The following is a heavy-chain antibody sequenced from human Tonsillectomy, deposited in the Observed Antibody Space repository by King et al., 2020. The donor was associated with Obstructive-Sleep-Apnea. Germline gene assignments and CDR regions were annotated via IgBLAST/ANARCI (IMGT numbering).Heavy chain of an antibody. CDR1: GGSISSSSYY. J-gene: IGHJ5*02. CDR3: AYSSGWYDWFDP. V-gene: IGHV4-39*07. CDR2: IYYSGST. D-gene: IGHD6-19*01. Sequence: LQLQESGPGLVKPSETLSLTCTVSGGSISSSSYYWGWIRQPPGKGLEWVGRIYYSGSTYYNPSLKSRVTISVDPAKNQFSLKLSSVTAADTAVYYCAYSSGWYDWFDPWGQGTLVTVSS.